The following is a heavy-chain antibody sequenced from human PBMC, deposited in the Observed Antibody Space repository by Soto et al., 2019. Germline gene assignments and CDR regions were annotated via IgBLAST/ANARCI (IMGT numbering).Heavy chain of an antibody. CDR3: AKDVSSRRWFDP. CDR2: IQHTGNT. CDR1: GASIRSYH. D-gene: IGHD3-16*01. J-gene: IGHJ5*02. Sequence: ASETLSLTCAVSGASIRSYHWSFLRQPAGKGLEWIGRIQHTGNTNYNPSLKSRVTMSADTSKNQISLKMTSVTAADTAVYFCAKDVSSRRWFDPWAQGVRVTVSS. V-gene: IGHV4-4*07.